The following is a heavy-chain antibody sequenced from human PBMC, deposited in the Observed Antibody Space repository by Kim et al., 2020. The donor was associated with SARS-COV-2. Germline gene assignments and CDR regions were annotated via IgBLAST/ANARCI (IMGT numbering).Heavy chain of an antibody. D-gene: IGHD6-6*01. CDR3: AKTRSSY. CDR1: GFTFSTYA. CDR2: ISGGGGTT. V-gene: IGHV3-23*01. J-gene: IGHJ4*02. Sequence: GGSLRLSCAASGFTFSTYAMSWVRQAPGKGLEWVSGISGGGGTTYYADSVQGRFTISRDNSKSTLYLQIDSLRAEDTAMYYCAKTRSSYWGQGTLVTVSS.